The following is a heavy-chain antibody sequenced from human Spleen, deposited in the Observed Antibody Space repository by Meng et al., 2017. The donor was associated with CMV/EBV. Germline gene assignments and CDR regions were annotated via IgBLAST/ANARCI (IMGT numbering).Heavy chain of an antibody. J-gene: IGHJ4*02. D-gene: IGHD3-3*01. V-gene: IGHV3-23*01. CDR1: GFTFSSYS. Sequence: GESLKISCAASGFTFSSYSMNWVRQAPGKGLEWVSAISGSGGSTYYADSVKGRFTISRDNSKNTLYLQMNSLRAEDTAVYYCASYDFWSGGLDYWGQGTLVTVSS. CDR3: ASYDFWSGGLDY. CDR2: ISGSGGST.